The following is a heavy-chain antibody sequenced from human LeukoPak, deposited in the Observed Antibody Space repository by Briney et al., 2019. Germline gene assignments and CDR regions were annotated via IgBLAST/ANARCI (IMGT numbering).Heavy chain of an antibody. J-gene: IGHJ4*02. CDR1: GFPFSSYA. CDR3: ARAVDLADY. V-gene: IGHV3-21*01. CDR2: ISGDGATT. Sequence: GSLRLSCAASGFPFSSYAMTWVRQAPGKGLEWVSSISGDGATTYHADSVKGRFTISRDNAKNSVFLQMDNLTPDDTAVYYCARAVDLADYWGQGTLVTVSS.